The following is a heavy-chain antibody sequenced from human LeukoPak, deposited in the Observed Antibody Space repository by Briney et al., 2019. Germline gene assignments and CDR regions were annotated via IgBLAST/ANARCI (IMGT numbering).Heavy chain of an antibody. J-gene: IGHJ4*02. V-gene: IGHV3-7*01. CDR2: IKPDGSEK. CDR3: ARERMYSGSGSTYPYYDY. CDR1: GFTSSTYW. Sequence: GGSLRLSCAASGFTSSTYWMTWVRQSPGKGLEWVANIKPDGSEKYFVDSVKGRFTISRDNAKNALYLEMNSLRAEDTAEYFCARERMYSGSGSTYPYYDYWGQGTLVTVSS. D-gene: IGHD3-10*01.